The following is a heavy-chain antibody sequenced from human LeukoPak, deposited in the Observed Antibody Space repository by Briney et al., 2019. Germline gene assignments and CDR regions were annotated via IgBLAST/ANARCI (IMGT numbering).Heavy chain of an antibody. CDR3: ARGYSYGYWYFDL. J-gene: IGHJ2*01. V-gene: IGHV3-66*01. CDR2: IYSGGST. D-gene: IGHD5-18*01. Sequence: GGSLRLSCAASGFTVSSNYMSWVRQAPGRGLEWVSVIYSGGSTYYADSVKGRFTISRDNSKNTLYLQMNSLRAEDTAVYYCARGYSYGYWYFDLWGRGTLVTVSS. CDR1: GFTVSSNY.